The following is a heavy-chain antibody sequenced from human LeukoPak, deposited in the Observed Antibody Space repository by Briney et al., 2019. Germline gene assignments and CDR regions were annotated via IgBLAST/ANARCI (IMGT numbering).Heavy chain of an antibody. Sequence: PGGSLRLSCAASGFPFSSYTMNWVRQAPGKGLEWVSSISRSSSYIYYADSVKGRFTIYRDNAMNSLVLQMNSLRAEGTAVYYCARGREGIAARWWVEEPRWYFFDPWGQGTLVTVSS. CDR1: GFPFSSYT. J-gene: IGHJ5*02. CDR3: ARGREGIAARWWVEEPRWYFFDP. CDR2: ISRSSSYI. D-gene: IGHD6-6*01. V-gene: IGHV3-21*01.